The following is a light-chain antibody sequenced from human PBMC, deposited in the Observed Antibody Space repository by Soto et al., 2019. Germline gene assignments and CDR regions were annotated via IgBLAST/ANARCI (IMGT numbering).Light chain of an antibody. J-gene: IGLJ1*01. CDR1: SSTIGTNS. CDR3: GTWDTSLNVLYV. Sequence: QSVLTQPPSVSAAPGRNVTISCSGTSSTIGTNSVSWYQHVPGTAPKLLIYDNNKRPSGIPDRFSGFNSATSVTLAISGFQTGDKAVYYCGTWDTSLNVLYVFGTGTKVTVL. V-gene: IGLV1-51*01. CDR2: DNN.